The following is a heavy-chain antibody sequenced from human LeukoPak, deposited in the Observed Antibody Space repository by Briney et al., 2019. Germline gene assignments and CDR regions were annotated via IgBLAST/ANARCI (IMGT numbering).Heavy chain of an antibody. J-gene: IGHJ5*02. CDR1: GFTFSSYA. D-gene: IGHD3-3*01. CDR2: ISGSGGST. Sequence: GGSLRLSCAVSGFTFSSYAMGWVRQAPGKGLEWVSAISGSGGSTYYADSVKGRFTISRDNSKNTLYLQMNSLRSEDTAVYYCAKGTPFLEWSPIPFDPWGQGTLVTVSS. V-gene: IGHV3-23*01. CDR3: AKGTPFLEWSPIPFDP.